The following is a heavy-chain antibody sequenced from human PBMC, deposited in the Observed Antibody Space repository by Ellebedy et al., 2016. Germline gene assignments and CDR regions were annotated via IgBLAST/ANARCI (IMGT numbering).Heavy chain of an antibody. D-gene: IGHD6-13*01. CDR2: ISGSGGST. J-gene: IGHJ6*03. CDR3: AKIERHFEQQLGSRGFYYYDIDV. V-gene: IGHV3-23*01. Sequence: GESLKISXAASGFTFSSSAMSWVRQAPGKGLECVSPISGSGGSTNYADSVKGRFTISRDNSKSTLYLQMNSLRVEGTAVYYCAKIERHFEQQLGSRGFYYYDIDVWGKGTTVTVSS. CDR1: GFTFSSSA.